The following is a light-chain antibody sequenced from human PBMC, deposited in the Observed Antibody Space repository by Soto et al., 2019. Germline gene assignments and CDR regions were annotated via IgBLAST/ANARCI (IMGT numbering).Light chain of an antibody. CDR2: NAS. V-gene: IGKV1-5*03. CDR3: QQYKTYPLT. CDR1: QSISTW. Sequence: DIQMTQSPSTLSASVGDRVTITCRASQSISTWLAWYQQKPGKAPKLLIYNASSLEGGVPSRFSGSGSGTEFNITISSLQPDDFATYYCQQYKTYPLTFGGGTTVDIK. J-gene: IGKJ4*01.